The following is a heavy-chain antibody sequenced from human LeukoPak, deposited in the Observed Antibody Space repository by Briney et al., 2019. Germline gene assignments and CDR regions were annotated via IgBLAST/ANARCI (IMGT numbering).Heavy chain of an antibody. CDR2: INSDGSST. J-gene: IGHJ6*02. D-gene: IGHD3-22*01. CDR3: ARDPPNYYDSSGSSYYRGMDV. Sequence: PGGSLRLSCAASGFTFSRSWMHWVRQAPGKGLVWVSRINSDGSSTTYADSVKGRFTISRDNAKNTLYLQMNSLRAEDTAMYYCARDPPNYYDSSGSSYYRGMDVWGQGTTVTVSS. CDR1: GFTFSRSW. V-gene: IGHV3-74*01.